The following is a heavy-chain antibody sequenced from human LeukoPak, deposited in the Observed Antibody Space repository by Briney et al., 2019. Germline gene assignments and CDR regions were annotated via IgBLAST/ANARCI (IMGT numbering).Heavy chain of an antibody. D-gene: IGHD3-10*01. Sequence: GSLRLSCAASRFTLSNYWMSWVRQPPGKGLEWIGEINHSGSTNYNPSLKSRVTISVDTSKNQFSLKLSSVTAADTAVYYCARGLVRGYYGSGSYYKMYYFDYWGQGTLVTVSS. CDR3: ARGLVRGYYGSGSYYKMYYFDY. V-gene: IGHV4-34*01. CDR1: RFTLSNYW. J-gene: IGHJ4*02. CDR2: INHSGST.